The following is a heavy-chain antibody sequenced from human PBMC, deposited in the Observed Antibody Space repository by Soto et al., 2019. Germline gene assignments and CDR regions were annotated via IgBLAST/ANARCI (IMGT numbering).Heavy chain of an antibody. D-gene: IGHD3-10*01. Sequence: GGSLSLSCAASEFTFSNYGMPWVRQAPGKGLEWVALIWYDGSNKYYADSVKGRFTISRDNSKSTLYLQMNSLTAEDTAVYYCARDPYSYDSGSDNIDYYAVDVWGRGTTVTVSS. CDR3: ARDPYSYDSGSDNIDYYAVDV. V-gene: IGHV3-33*01. J-gene: IGHJ6*02. CDR2: IWYDGSNK. CDR1: EFTFSNYG.